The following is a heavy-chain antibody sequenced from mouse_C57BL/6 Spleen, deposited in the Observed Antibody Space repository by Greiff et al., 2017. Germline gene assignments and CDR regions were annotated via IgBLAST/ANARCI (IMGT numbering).Heavy chain of an antibody. V-gene: IGHV1-22*01. CDR3: ARGVLPTSAWFAY. CDR2: INPNNGGT. J-gene: IGHJ3*01. D-gene: IGHD5-5*01. Sequence: VQLQQSGPELVKPGASVKMSCKASGYTFTDYNMHWVKQSPGQSLEWIGYINPNNGGTSYNQKFKGKATLTVNKSSSTAYMGLRSLTAEDSAVYYCARGVLPTSAWFAYWGQGTLVTVSA. CDR1: GYTFTDYN.